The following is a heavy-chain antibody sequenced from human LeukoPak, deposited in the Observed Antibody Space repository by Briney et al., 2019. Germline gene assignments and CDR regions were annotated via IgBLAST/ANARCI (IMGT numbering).Heavy chain of an antibody. V-gene: IGHV3-66*01. CDR2: IYTGGKT. CDR3: SKTPGTSSYFSAMAV. Sequence: GGSLRLSCAPSGFTVSGNYMSWVRQAPGKGLEWVSVIYTGGKTYYADSVKGRFTISRDNSKNTLYLQMNSLRVEDTAVYYCSKTPGTSSYFSAMAVGGQGPTATVS. J-gene: IGHJ6*02. CDR1: GFTVSGNY. D-gene: IGHD1-26*01.